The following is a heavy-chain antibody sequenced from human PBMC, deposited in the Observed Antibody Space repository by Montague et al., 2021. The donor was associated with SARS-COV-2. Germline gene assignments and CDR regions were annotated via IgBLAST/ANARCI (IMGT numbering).Heavy chain of an antibody. J-gene: IGHJ2*01. CDR2: INHSGST. CDR1: GGSFSGYY. Sequence: SETLSLTCAVPGGSFSGYYWSWIRQPPGKGLEWIGDINHSGSTNYNPSLKSRVSISVDTSKNQFSLKLTSVTAADTALYYCARGAPTISMIVVVFTGAGWYFDLWGRGTLVTVSS. D-gene: IGHD3-22*01. CDR3: ARGAPTISMIVVVFTGAGWYFDL. V-gene: IGHV4-34*01.